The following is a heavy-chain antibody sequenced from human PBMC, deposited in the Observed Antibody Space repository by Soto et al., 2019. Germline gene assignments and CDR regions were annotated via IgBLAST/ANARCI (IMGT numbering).Heavy chain of an antibody. Sequence: GASVKVSCKASGYTFTSYAMHWVRQAPGQRLEWMGWINAGNGNTKYSKKFQGRVTITRDTSASTAYMELSSLRSEDTAVYYCARDEGQLWLSRPYYFDYWGQGTLVTVSS. CDR3: ARDEGQLWLSRPYYFDY. J-gene: IGHJ4*02. V-gene: IGHV1-3*01. D-gene: IGHD5-18*01. CDR2: INAGNGNT. CDR1: GYTFTSYA.